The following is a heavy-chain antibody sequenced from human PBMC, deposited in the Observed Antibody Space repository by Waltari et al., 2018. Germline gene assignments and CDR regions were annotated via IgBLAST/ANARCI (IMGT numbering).Heavy chain of an antibody. J-gene: IGHJ5*02. CDR1: GYSISSGYY. Sequence: QVQLQESGPGLVKPSETLSLTCTVSGYSISSGYYWGWIRQPQGQGLEWIGSIYHSGSTYYNPSLKSRVTISVDTSKNQFSLKLSSVTAADTAVYYCARDDGAHLGELSLGWFDPWGQGTLVTVSS. CDR2: IYHSGST. V-gene: IGHV4-38-2*02. D-gene: IGHD3-16*02. CDR3: ARDDGAHLGELSLGWFDP.